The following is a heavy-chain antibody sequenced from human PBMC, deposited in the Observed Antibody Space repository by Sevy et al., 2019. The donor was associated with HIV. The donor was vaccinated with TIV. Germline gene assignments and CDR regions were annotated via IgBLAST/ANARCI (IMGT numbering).Heavy chain of an antibody. CDR2: IYTSGST. J-gene: IGHJ6*02. D-gene: IGHD4-4*01. CDR1: GGSISSYY. V-gene: IGHV4-4*07. CDR3: ARDQGRRSPTVTTQVEDNKTRDYYYGMDV. Sequence: SETLSLTCTVSGGSISSYYWSWIRQPAGKGLEWIGRIYTSGSTNYNPSLKSRVTMSVDKSKNQFSRKLGSVTAADTAVYYCARDQGRRSPTVTTQVEDNKTRDYYYGMDVWGQGTTVTVSS.